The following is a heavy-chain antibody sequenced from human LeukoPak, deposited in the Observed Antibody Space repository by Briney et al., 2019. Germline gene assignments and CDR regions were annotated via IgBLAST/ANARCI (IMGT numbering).Heavy chain of an antibody. CDR3: ARSPADVYYFDY. CDR2: ISGSGGNT. D-gene: IGHD5-24*01. V-gene: IGHV3-23*01. J-gene: IGHJ4*02. Sequence: GGSLRLSCAASGFTFSSYAMSWVRQAPGKGLEWVSSISGSGGNTYHADSVKGRFTISRDNSKNTLYLQMNSLRAEDTAVYYCARSPADVYYFDYWGQGTLVTVSS. CDR1: GFTFSSYA.